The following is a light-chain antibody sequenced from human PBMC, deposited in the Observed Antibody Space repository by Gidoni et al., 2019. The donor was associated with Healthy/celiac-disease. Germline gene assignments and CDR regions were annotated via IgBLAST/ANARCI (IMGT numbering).Light chain of an antibody. J-gene: IGKJ2*01. CDR3: QQRSNWPPYT. V-gene: IGKV3-11*01. CDR2: DAS. CDR1: QSVSSY. Sequence: ETALTQSPATLSLSPGERATLSCRASQSVSSYLAWYQQKPGQAPRLLIYDASNRATGIPARFSDSGSGTDFTLTISSLEPEDFAVYYCQQRSNWPPYTFXQXTKLEIK.